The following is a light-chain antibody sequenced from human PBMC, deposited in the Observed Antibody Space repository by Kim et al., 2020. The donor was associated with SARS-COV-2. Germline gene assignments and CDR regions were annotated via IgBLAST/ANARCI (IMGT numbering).Light chain of an antibody. J-gene: IGKJ4*01. CDR3: QQYGSSRLT. V-gene: IGKV3-20*01. CDR2: GAS. CDR1: QSVSSSY. Sequence: SPGESATLSCSASQSVSSSYLAWYQQKPGQAPRLLIYGASSRATGIPDRFSGSGSGTDFTLTISRLEPEDFAVYYCQQYGSSRLTFGGGTKVDIK.